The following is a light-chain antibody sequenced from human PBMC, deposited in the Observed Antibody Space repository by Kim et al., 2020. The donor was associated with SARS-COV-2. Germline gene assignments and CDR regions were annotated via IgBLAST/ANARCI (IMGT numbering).Light chain of an antibody. V-gene: IGLV2-14*04. CDR2: DVT. J-gene: IGLJ3*02. CDR1: NSDVGNHNY. Sequence: GQSITISCTGTNSDVGNHNYVSWYQQYPGKAPKLMIYDVTKRSSGVSNRFSGSKSGNTASLTISGLQAEDEADYYCNSYTSSTTWVFGGGTQLTVL. CDR3: NSYTSSTTWV.